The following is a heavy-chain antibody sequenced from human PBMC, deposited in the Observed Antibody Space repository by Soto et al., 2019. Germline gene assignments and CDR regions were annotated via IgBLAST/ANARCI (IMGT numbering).Heavy chain of an antibody. CDR2: IYYSGST. Sequence: ETLSLTCTVSGGAISSYYWSWIRQPPGKGLEWIGYIYYSGSTNYNPSLKSRVTISVDTSKNQFPLNLKSVTAADTAVYYCARERGGYGLFDSWGQGTLVTVSS. V-gene: IGHV4-59*12. CDR3: ARERGGYGLFDS. CDR1: GGAISSYY. J-gene: IGHJ4*02. D-gene: IGHD5-18*01.